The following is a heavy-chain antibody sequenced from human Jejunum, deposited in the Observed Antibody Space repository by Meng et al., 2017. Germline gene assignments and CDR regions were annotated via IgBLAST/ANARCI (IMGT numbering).Heavy chain of an antibody. CDR1: GYSFTSDL. D-gene: IGHD3-22*01. V-gene: IGHV5-51*01. CDR3: ARRHSDSSGYYFDY. Sequence: GESLKISCKGSGYSFTSDLIGWVRQRPGQGLDWMGIIFPGDSATKYSPSFQGQVIISVDNSITTAYLQWSSLKASDTAMYYCARRHSDSSGYYFDYWGQGTQVTVSS. CDR2: IFPGDSAT. J-gene: IGHJ4*02.